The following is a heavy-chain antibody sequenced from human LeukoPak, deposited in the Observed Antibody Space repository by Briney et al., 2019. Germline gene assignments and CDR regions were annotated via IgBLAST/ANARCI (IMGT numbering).Heavy chain of an antibody. CDR1: GGSISSTNYY. V-gene: IGHV4-39*07. CDR3: VRDRGDNWNDVGYFDY. D-gene: IGHD1-1*01. J-gene: IGHJ4*02. Sequence: PAETLSLTCTVSGGSISSTNYYWGWIRQPPGKGLEWIGSIYYSGNTYYNPSLRSRVTISVDPSKNQFSLKLSSVTAADTAVYYCVRDRGDNWNDVGYFDYWGQGTLVTVSS. CDR2: IYYSGNT.